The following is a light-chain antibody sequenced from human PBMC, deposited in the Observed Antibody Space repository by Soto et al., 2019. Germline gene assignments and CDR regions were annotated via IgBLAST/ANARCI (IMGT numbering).Light chain of an antibody. CDR3: QQCSNWPPLYT. V-gene: IGKV3-11*01. J-gene: IGKJ2*01. CDR1: QSGSKY. CDR2: DAS. Sequence: EIVLTQSPATLSLSPGESATLSCRASQSGSKYLAWYQQKPGQAPRLVIYDASKRATGIPARFSGSGSGTDFTLTISSLEPEDFAVYYCQQCSNWPPLYTFGQGTKLEIK.